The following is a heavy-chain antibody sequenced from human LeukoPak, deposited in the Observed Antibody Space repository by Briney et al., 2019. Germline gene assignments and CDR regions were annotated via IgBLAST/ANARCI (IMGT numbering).Heavy chain of an antibody. CDR3: ATEFAYGSGLGPPDAFDI. D-gene: IGHD3-10*01. Sequence: PSGTLSLTCAVSGGSISSSNWWSWVRQPPGKGLEWIGEIYHSGSTNYNPSLKSRVTISVDKSKNQFSLKLSSVTAADTAVYYCATEFAYGSGLGPPDAFDIWGQGTMVTVSS. CDR1: GGSISSSNW. CDR2: IYHSGST. V-gene: IGHV4-4*02. J-gene: IGHJ3*02.